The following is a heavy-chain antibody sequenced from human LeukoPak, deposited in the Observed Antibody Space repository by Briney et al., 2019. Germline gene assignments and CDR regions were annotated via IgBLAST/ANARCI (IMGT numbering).Heavy chain of an antibody. V-gene: IGHV6-1*01. CDR3: TRVPIAAAGTGWFDP. J-gene: IGHJ5*02. Sequence: SQTLSLTCAISGDSVSSNSAAWHWIRQSPSRGLEWLGRTYYRSKWYNDYAVSMKSRITINPDTSKNHFSLQLNSVTPEDTAVYYCTRVPIAAAGTGWFDPWGQGTLVTVSS. CDR2: TYYRSKWYN. D-gene: IGHD6-13*01. CDR1: GDSVSSNSAA.